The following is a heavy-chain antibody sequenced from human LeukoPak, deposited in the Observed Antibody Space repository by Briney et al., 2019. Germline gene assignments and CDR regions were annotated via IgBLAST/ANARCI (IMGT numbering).Heavy chain of an antibody. J-gene: IGHJ4*02. V-gene: IGHV3-15*01. Sequence: PGGSLRLSCAASGFTFSDHYMSWVRQAPGKGLEWVGRIKSKTYGGTTDYAAPVKGRFTISRDDSKNTLYLQVNSLKTEDTAVYYCTTLDNYGDRWGQGTLVSVSS. CDR1: GFTFSDHY. CDR3: TTLDNYGDR. D-gene: IGHD4-17*01. CDR2: IKSKTYGGTT.